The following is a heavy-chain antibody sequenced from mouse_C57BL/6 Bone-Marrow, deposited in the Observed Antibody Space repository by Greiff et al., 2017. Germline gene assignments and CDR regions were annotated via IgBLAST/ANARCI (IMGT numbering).Heavy chain of an antibody. CDR2: ISNGGGST. CDR3: ARHVTYYSDYYAMDY. CDR1: GFTFSDYY. D-gene: IGHD2-12*01. J-gene: IGHJ4*01. V-gene: IGHV5-12*01. Sequence: EVKLMESGGGLVQPGGSLKLSCAASGFTFSDYYMYWVRQTPEKRLEWVAYISNGGGSTYYPDTVKGRFTISRDNAKNTLYLQMSRLKSEDTAMYYCARHVTYYSDYYAMDYWGQGTSVTVSS.